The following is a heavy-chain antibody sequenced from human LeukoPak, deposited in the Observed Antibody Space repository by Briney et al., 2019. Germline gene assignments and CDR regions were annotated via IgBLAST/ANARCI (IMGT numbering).Heavy chain of an antibody. D-gene: IGHD3-9*01. J-gene: IGHJ4*02. CDR2: IDWDDDK. CDR3: ARISHYDILTGYDSFDY. Sequence: ESGPALVKPTQTLTLTCTFSGFSLSTSGMCVSWIRQPPGKALEWLALIDWDDDKYYSISLETRLTISKDTSKNQVVLTMTNMDPVDTATYYCARISHYDILTGYDSFDYWGQGTLVTVSS. CDR1: GFSLSTSGMC. V-gene: IGHV2-70*01.